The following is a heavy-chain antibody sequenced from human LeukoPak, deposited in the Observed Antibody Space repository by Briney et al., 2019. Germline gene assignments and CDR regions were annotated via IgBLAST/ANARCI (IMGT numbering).Heavy chain of an antibody. CDR3: ARVWGGYTTPWFDP. D-gene: IGHD5-12*01. J-gene: IGHJ5*02. V-gene: IGHV4-30-2*01. CDR2: IYHSGST. CDR1: GGSISSDGYY. Sequence: SETLSLTCTVSGGSISSDGYYWSWIRQPPGKGLEWIGYIYHSGSTYYNPSLKSRVTISVDRSKNQFSLKLSSVTAADTAVYYCARVWGGYTTPWFDPWGQGTLVTVPS.